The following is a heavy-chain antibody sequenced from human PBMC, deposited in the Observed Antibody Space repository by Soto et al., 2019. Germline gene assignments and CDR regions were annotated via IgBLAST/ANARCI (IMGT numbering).Heavy chain of an antibody. CDR2: IWYDGSNK. CDR1: GFTFSSYG. V-gene: IGHV3-33*01. J-gene: IGHJ6*02. CDR3: ARVPYCISTSCYYYYGMDV. D-gene: IGHD2-2*01. Sequence: GGSLRLSCAASGFTFSSYGMHWVRQAPGKGLEWVAVIWYDGSNKYYADSVKGRFTISRDNSKNTLYLQMNSLRAEDTAVYYCARVPYCISTSCYYYYGMDVWGQGTTVTVSS.